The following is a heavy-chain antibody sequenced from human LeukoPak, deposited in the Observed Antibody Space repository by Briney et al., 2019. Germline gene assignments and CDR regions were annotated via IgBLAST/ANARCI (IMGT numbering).Heavy chain of an antibody. CDR2: ISSSSSTI. Sequence: PGGSLRLSCAASGFTFSSYTMNWVRQAPGKGLEWVSYISSSSSTIYYADSVKGRFTISRDNAKNSLYLQMNSLRAEDTAVYYCARVAEWELLRGLDYWGQGTLVTVSS. D-gene: IGHD1-26*01. V-gene: IGHV3-48*01. J-gene: IGHJ4*02. CDR1: GFTFSSYT. CDR3: ARVAEWELLRGLDY.